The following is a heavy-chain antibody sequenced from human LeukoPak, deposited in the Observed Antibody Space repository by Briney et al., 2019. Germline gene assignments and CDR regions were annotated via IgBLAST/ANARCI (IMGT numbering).Heavy chain of an antibody. CDR3: ARGQRLKPKWVGALRTYYYYYMDV. D-gene: IGHD1-26*01. V-gene: IGHV1-8*03. CDR2: MNPNSGNT. Sequence: ASVKVSCKASGYTFTSYDINWVRQATGQGLEWMGWMNPNSGNTGYAQKFQGRVTITRNTSISTAYMELSSLRSEDTAVYYCARGQRLKPKWVGALRTYYYYYMDVWGKGTTVTVSS. CDR1: GYTFTSYD. J-gene: IGHJ6*03.